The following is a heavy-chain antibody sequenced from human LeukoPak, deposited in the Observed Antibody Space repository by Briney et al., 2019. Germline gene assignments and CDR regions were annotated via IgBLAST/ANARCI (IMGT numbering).Heavy chain of an antibody. CDR3: ARAPITVAVHFDY. CDR2: IKQDGSEK. J-gene: IGHJ4*02. CDR1: GFTFRSYG. Sequence: GGSLRLSCAASGFTFRSYGMTWVRQAPGKGLEWVANIKQDGSEKYYVDSVKGRFTISRDNAKNSLYLQMNSLRAEDTAVYYCARAPITVAVHFDYWGQGTLVTVSS. V-gene: IGHV3-7*01. D-gene: IGHD6-19*01.